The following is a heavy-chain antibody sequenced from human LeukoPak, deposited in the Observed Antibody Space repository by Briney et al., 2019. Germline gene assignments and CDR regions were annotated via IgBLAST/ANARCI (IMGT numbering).Heavy chain of an antibody. V-gene: IGHV4-59*08. CDR3: AGTYCSSTSCYTSPPHFDY. CDR1: GGSISSYY. CDR2: IYYSGST. D-gene: IGHD2-2*02. Sequence: SETLSLTCTVSGGSISSYYWSWIRQPPGKGLEWIGYIYYSGSTNYNPSLKSRVTISVDTSKNQSSLKLSSVTAADTAVYYCAGTYCSSTSCYTSPPHFDYWGQGTLVTVSS. J-gene: IGHJ4*02.